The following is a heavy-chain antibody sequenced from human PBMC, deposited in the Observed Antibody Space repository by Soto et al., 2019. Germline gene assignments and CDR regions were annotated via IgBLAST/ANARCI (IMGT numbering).Heavy chain of an antibody. CDR2: IYHSGST. CDR3: ARGGAGLRYFDWPFDY. Sequence: SETLSLTCTVSGGSISSGGSYWGWIRQPPGKGLEWIGYIYHSGSTYYNPSLKSRVTISVDRSKNQFSLKLSSVTAADTAVYYCARGGAGLRYFDWPFDYWGQGTLVTVSS. J-gene: IGHJ4*02. V-gene: IGHV4-30-2*01. CDR1: GGSISSGGSY. D-gene: IGHD3-9*01.